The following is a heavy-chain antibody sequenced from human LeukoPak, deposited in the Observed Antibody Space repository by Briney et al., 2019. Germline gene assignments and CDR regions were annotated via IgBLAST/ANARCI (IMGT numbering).Heavy chain of an antibody. CDR2: ITHSGST. Sequence: SETLSLTCAVYGGSFSAYYWNWIRQSPGKGLEWIGEITHSGSTNCNPSLKTRVTISLDTSKNQFSLKLGSVTAADTAVYYCARPSGSDTGAFDIWGQGTMVTVSS. J-gene: IGHJ3*02. D-gene: IGHD3-10*01. V-gene: IGHV4-34*01. CDR3: ARPSGSDTGAFDI. CDR1: GGSFSAYY.